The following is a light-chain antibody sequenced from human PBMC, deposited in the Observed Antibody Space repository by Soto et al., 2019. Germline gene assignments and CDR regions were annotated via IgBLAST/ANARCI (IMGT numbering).Light chain of an antibody. CDR2: DAS. CDR1: QSISSW. Sequence: DIRMTQSPSTLSASVGDRVTITCRASQSISSWFAWYQQKPGKAPKLLIYDASSLESGVPSRFSGSGSGTEVTLTLSSLQPDDFATYYCQQYNSYSYTFGQGTKLEIK. V-gene: IGKV1-5*01. J-gene: IGKJ2*01. CDR3: QQYNSYSYT.